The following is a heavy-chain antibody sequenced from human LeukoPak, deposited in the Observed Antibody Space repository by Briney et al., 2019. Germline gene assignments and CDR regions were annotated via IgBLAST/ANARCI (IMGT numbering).Heavy chain of an antibody. D-gene: IGHD3-10*01. CDR1: GFIFSNYW. Sequence: TGGSLRLSCAASGFIFSNYWMSWGRQAPGKGPEWVADIKQDGSDKYYVGSVKGRFTISRDNAKNSLYLQMNSLRAEDTAVYYCARDSRIQYGSGSYWGFDYWGQGILVTVSS. CDR3: ARDSRIQYGSGSYWGFDY. CDR2: IKQDGSDK. J-gene: IGHJ4*02. V-gene: IGHV3-7*03.